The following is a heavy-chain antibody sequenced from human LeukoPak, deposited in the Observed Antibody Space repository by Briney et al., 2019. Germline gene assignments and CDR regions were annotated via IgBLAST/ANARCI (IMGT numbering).Heavy chain of an antibody. V-gene: IGHV4-59*01. CDR2: IYYSGST. J-gene: IGHJ4*02. D-gene: IGHD3-22*01. CDR3: AREEAHYDSSGPIDY. Sequence: PSETLSLTCTASGGSISSYYWSWIRQPPGKGLEWIGYIYYSGSTNYNPSLKSRVTISVDTSKNQFSLKLSSVTAADTAVYYCAREEAHYDSSGPIDYWGQGTLVTVSS. CDR1: GGSISSYY.